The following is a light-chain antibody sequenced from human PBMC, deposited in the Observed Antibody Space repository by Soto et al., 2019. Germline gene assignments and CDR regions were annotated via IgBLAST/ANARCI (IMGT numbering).Light chain of an antibody. CDR3: CSYGGSYTWV. J-gene: IGLJ2*01. CDR1: SGDVGGYNF. Sequence: QSALTQPRSVSGSPGQSVTISCTGTSGDVGGYNFVSWYQQHTGKVPTLVIFDVSHRPSGVPDRFSGSKSGNTASLTISGLQAEDEADYYCCSYGGSYTWVFGGGTKLTVL. V-gene: IGLV2-11*01. CDR2: DVS.